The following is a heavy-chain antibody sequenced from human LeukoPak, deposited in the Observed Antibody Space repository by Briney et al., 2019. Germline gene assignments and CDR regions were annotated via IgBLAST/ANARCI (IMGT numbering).Heavy chain of an antibody. J-gene: IGHJ5*02. Sequence: SETLSLTCTVSGGSISSGDYYWSWIRQPPGKGLEWIGYIYYSGSTYYNPSLKSRVTISVDTSKNQFSLKLSSVTAADTAVYYCARVDNHLMVRGVMIDSGWFDPWGQGTLVTVSS. CDR2: IYYSGST. D-gene: IGHD3-10*01. V-gene: IGHV4-30-4*01. CDR1: GGSISSGDYY. CDR3: ARVDNHLMVRGVMIDSGWFDP.